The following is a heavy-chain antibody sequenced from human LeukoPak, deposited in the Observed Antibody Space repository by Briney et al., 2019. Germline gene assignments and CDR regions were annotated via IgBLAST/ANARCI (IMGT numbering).Heavy chain of an antibody. CDR1: GFTFSSYG. CDR2: ISYDGSNK. CDR3: AKDARSFGGTYFDY. Sequence: GGSLRLSCAASGFTFSSYGMHWVRQAPGKGLEWVAVISYDGSNKYYADSVKGRFTISRDTSKTTLYLQMNSLRAEDTAIYYCAKDARSFGGTYFDYWGQGIQVTVSS. D-gene: IGHD4-23*01. V-gene: IGHV3-30*18. J-gene: IGHJ4*02.